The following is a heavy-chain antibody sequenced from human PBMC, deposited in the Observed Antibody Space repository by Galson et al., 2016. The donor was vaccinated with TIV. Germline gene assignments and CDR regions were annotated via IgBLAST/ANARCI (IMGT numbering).Heavy chain of an antibody. J-gene: IGHJ4*02. D-gene: IGHD2-21*01. Sequence: SVKVPCKASGYRFIGYYIHWVRQAPGRGPEWMGCINPGNGDTKDAQIFQGRVTLTWDTSVSTAYMELPSLRSDDTAVYFCAKESDWGVAEFDFWGQGTPVSVSS. V-gene: IGHV1-2*02. CDR3: AKESDWGVAEFDF. CDR2: INPGNGDT. CDR1: GYRFIGYY.